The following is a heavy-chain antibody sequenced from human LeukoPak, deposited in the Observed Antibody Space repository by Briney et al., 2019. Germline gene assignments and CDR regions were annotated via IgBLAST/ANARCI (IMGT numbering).Heavy chain of an antibody. Sequence: GASVKVSCKASGGTFSSHGLNWVRQAPGQGLEWMGWINPNSGGTNYAQKFQGRVTMTRDTSISTAYMELSRLRSDDTAVYYCARGQSSTNIVLQHWGQGTLVTVSS. V-gene: IGHV1-2*02. D-gene: IGHD3-16*02. CDR1: GGTFSSHG. CDR2: INPNSGGT. CDR3: ARGQSSTNIVLQH. J-gene: IGHJ1*01.